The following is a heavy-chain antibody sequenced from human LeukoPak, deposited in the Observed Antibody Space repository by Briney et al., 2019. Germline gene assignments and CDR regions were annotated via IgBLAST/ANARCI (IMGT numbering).Heavy chain of an antibody. Sequence: SETLSLTCAVSGGSISSYYWSWIRQPAGKGLEWIGRIYTSGSTNYNPSLKSRVTMSVDTSKNQFSLKLSSVTAADTAVYYCARAYCSGGSCYSGFDYWGQGTLVTVSS. J-gene: IGHJ4*02. CDR2: IYTSGST. D-gene: IGHD2-15*01. CDR1: GGSISSYY. V-gene: IGHV4-4*07. CDR3: ARAYCSGGSCYSGFDY.